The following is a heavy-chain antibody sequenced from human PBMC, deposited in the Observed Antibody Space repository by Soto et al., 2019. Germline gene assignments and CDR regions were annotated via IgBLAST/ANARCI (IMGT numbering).Heavy chain of an antibody. CDR1: GFTFSSYG. V-gene: IGHV3-30*18. D-gene: IGHD3-10*01. Sequence: GGSLRLSCAASGFTFSSYGMHWVRQAPGKGLEWVAVIPYDGSNKYYADSVKGRFTISRDNSKNTLYLQMNSLRAEDTAVYYCAKDHRGPFDYWGQGTLVTVSS. J-gene: IGHJ4*02. CDR3: AKDHRGPFDY. CDR2: IPYDGSNK.